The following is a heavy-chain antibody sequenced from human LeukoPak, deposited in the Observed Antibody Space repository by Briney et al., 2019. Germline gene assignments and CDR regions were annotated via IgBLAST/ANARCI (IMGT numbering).Heavy chain of an antibody. CDR2: IYDSGTT. V-gene: IGHV4-59*01. D-gene: IGHD6-19*01. Sequence: PSETLSLTCTVSGGSISSYYWSWIRQPPGKGLEWFGYIYDSGTTNYNPSLKSRVTISVDTSKNQFSLKLSSVTAADTAVYYCARDGSGWYGGGDYYYYMDVWGKGTTVTVSS. J-gene: IGHJ6*03. CDR1: GGSISSYY. CDR3: ARDGSGWYGGGDYYYYMDV.